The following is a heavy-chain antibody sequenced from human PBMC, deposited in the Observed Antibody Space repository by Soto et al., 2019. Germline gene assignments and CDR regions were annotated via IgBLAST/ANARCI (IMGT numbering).Heavy chain of an antibody. CDR3: AKDKGLRESADFGY. Sequence: EVQLRQSGGGVVQPGGSLRLSCVDSGFSFNNYAMTWVRQAPGKGLEWVSGISGSGDGTYYADSAKDRFSVSRDKSTSTVHPQMSSLRVEDTAVYYCAKDKGLRESADFGYWGQGALVTVSS. J-gene: IGHJ4*02. D-gene: IGHD3-16*01. CDR2: ISGSGDGT. V-gene: IGHV3-23*01. CDR1: GFSFNNYA.